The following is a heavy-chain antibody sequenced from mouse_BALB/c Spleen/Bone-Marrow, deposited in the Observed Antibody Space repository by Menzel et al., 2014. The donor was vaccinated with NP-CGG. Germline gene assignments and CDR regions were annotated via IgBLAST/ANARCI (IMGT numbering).Heavy chain of an antibody. J-gene: IGHJ1*01. D-gene: IGHD1-1*01. CDR2: INPYNGGT. CDR1: GYSFTGYT. V-gene: IGHV1-26*01. Sequence: EVMLVESGPELVKPGASMKISCKASGYSFTGYTMNWVQQSHGKNLEWIGLINPYNGGTTYNQYFKGKATLTVDRSSSTAYMELLSLTSEDSAVYYCASYYGSTWYFDVWGAGTTVTVSS. CDR3: ASYYGSTWYFDV.